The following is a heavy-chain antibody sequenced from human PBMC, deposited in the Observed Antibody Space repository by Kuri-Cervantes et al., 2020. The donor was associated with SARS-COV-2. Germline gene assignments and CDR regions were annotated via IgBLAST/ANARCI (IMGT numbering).Heavy chain of an antibody. D-gene: IGHD3-9*01. CDR2: IYSGGSST. CDR3: ASDWSHLLAFDI. V-gene: IGHV3-23*03. J-gene: IGHJ3*02. CDR1: GFTFDDYA. Sequence: GGSLRLSCAASGFTFDDYAMHWVRQAPGKGLEWVSVIYSGGSSTYYADSVKGRFTISRDNSKNTLYLQMNSLRAEDTAVYYCASDWSHLLAFDIWGQGTMVTVSS.